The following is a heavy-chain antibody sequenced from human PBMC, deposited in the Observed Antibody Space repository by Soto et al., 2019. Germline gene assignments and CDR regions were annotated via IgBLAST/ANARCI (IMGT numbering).Heavy chain of an antibody. V-gene: IGHV4-4*07. Sequence: SETLSLTCIVSGGTISGYYCTWSRQPAGKGLEWIGRIYSSGNTKYNPSLQSRVTMSLDTSNNQFSLRLTSVTAADTAVYYCARGQRFSDWFDPWGQGTLVTV. CDR2: IYSSGNT. J-gene: IGHJ5*02. D-gene: IGHD3-3*01. CDR3: ARGQRFSDWFDP. CDR1: GGTISGYY.